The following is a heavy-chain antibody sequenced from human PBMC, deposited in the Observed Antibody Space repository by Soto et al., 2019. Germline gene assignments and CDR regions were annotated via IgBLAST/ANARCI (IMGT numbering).Heavy chain of an antibody. Sequence: QVQLQESGPGLVKPSGTLSLTCAVSGGSISSSNWWSWVRQPPGKGLEWIGEIYHSGSTNYNPSLKRRVTISVDKSKNQFSLKLSSVTAADTAVYYCARSPDSSGYYPRRYYYGMDVWGQGTTVTVSS. V-gene: IGHV4-4*02. CDR2: IYHSGST. D-gene: IGHD3-22*01. CDR3: ARSPDSSGYYPRRYYYGMDV. CDR1: GGSISSSNW. J-gene: IGHJ6*02.